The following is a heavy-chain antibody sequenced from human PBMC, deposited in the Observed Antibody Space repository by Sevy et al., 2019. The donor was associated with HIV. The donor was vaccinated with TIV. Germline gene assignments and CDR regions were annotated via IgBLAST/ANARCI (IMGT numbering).Heavy chain of an antibody. D-gene: IGHD3-10*01. V-gene: IGHV3-30-3*01. Sequence: GGSLRLSCAASGFTFSSYAMHWVRQAPGKGLEWVAVISYDGSNKYYADSVKGRFTISRDNSKNTLYLQMNSLRGEDTAVYYCARGTPVLLWFGDAVFWGQGTLATVSS. CDR2: ISYDGSNK. CDR3: ARGTPVLLWFGDAVF. J-gene: IGHJ4*02. CDR1: GFTFSSYA.